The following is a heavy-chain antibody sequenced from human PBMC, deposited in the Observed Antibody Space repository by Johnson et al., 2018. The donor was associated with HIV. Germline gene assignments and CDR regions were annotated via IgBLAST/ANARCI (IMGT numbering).Heavy chain of an antibody. CDR3: VRGGAVAPSSGFDI. J-gene: IGHJ3*02. CDR2: INWNGDYI. Sequence: VQLVESGGGVVRPGGSLRLSCAVSGFNFDDYDMSWVRQIPGKGLEWVSTINWNGDYIGYAVSVKGRFTISRDNATNSLFLQMNIVRDEDTAVYYCVRGGAVAPSSGFDIWGQGTKVTVSS. CDR1: GFNFDDYD. V-gene: IGHV3-20*04. D-gene: IGHD6-19*01.